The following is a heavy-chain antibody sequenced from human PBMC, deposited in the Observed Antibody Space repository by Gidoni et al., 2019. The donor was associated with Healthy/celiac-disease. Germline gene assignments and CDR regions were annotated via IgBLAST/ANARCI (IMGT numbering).Heavy chain of an antibody. CDR2: INHSGST. D-gene: IGHD5-18*01. J-gene: IGHJ5*02. CDR3: ARAYSYAKNWFDP. V-gene: IGHV4-34*01. Sequence: QVQLQQCGAGLLRPSETLSPASAVYGGSFSGYYWSWIRQPPGKGLEWIGEINHSGSTNYNPSLKSRVTISVDTSKNQFSLKLSSVTAADTAVYYCARAYSYAKNWFDPWGQGTLVTVSS. CDR1: GGSFSGYY.